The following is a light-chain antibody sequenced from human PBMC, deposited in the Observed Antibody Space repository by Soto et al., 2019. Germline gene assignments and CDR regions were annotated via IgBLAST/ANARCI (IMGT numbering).Light chain of an antibody. V-gene: IGKV1-27*01. J-gene: IGKJ4*01. CDR2: AAS. Sequence: DIQMTQSPSSLSASVGDRVTITCRASQGISNYLAWYQQKPGKVPKLLIYAASTLQSGVPSRFSGSGSGTAFTLTIRRLQPEDVATYYCLKYNSAPLTFGGGPKVEIK. CDR1: QGISNY. CDR3: LKYNSAPLT.